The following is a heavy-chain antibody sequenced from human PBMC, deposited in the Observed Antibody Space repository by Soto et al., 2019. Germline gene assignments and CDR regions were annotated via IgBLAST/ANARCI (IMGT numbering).Heavy chain of an antibody. CDR3: ASSGGGEDY. D-gene: IGHD3-16*01. Sequence: QVQLQESGPGLVKPSGTLTLSCAVSGGSISSSHWWTWVRQPPGKGLEWIGEIYHSGSTNYNPSHKSRVPIAVAPARNQFSLNLSSVPAADPAVYYWASSGGGEDYWGQGILVTVSS. CDR1: GGSISSSHW. V-gene: IGHV4-4*02. J-gene: IGHJ4*02. CDR2: IYHSGST.